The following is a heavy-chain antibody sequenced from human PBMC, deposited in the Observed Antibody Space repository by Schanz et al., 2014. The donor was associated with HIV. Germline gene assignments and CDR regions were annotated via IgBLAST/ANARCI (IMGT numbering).Heavy chain of an antibody. Sequence: QVQLVESGGGVVQPGRSLRLSCAVSGFTFSSYGMHWVRQAPGKGLEWVAVTSYDGTKKHYADSVKGRFTISRDNSKNSLYLAIKSLRAEDAAVYYCAKDRNYYESKYRGKGNYYYYYGMDVWGQGTTVTVSS. V-gene: IGHV3-30*18. D-gene: IGHD3-22*01. CDR1: GFTFSSYG. CDR3: AKDRNYYESKYRGKGNYYYYYGMDV. CDR2: TSYDGTKK. J-gene: IGHJ6*02.